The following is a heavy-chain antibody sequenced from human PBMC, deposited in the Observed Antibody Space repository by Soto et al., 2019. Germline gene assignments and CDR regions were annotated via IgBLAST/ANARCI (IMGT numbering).Heavy chain of an antibody. CDR2: IYYTGTT. D-gene: IGHD6-19*01. CDR1: GYSIGTDNW. Sequence: PSETLSLTCAVPGYSIGTDNWWGWIRQPPGKGLEWIGYIYYTGTTYHNLSLKSRVTISVDTSKNQFSLKLSSVTAADTAVYYCARAPYSSGWFDAFDIWGQGTMVTVSS. J-gene: IGHJ3*02. V-gene: IGHV4-28*03. CDR3: ARAPYSSGWFDAFDI.